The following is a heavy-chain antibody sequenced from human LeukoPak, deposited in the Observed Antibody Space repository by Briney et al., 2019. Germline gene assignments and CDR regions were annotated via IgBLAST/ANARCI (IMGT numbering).Heavy chain of an antibody. D-gene: IGHD6-13*01. CDR1: GFTFSNYP. CDR2: ISVSDTT. V-gene: IGHV3-69-1*01. Sequence: GGSLRLSCAASGFTFSNYPMNWVRQAPGKGLEWISTISVSDTTHYTDSVKGRFTISRDNAKNSLYLQMNSLRAEDTAVYYCARASPHSSSWYPDYWGQGTLVTVSS. J-gene: IGHJ4*02. CDR3: ARASPHSSSWYPDY.